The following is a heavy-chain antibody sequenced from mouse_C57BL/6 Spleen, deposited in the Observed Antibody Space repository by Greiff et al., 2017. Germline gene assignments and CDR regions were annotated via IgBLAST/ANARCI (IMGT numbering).Heavy chain of an antibody. D-gene: IGHD1-1*02. J-gene: IGHJ1*03. V-gene: IGHV1-59*01. CDR3: ARDYPLRRSFDV. CDR2: IDPSDSYT. CDR1: GYTFTSYW. Sequence: VQLQQPGAELVRPGTSVKLSCKASGYTFTSYWMHWVKQRPGQGLEWIGVIDPSDSYTNYNQKFKGKATLTVDTSSSPAYMQLSSLTSEDSAVYYCARDYPLRRSFDVWGTGTKGNVSS.